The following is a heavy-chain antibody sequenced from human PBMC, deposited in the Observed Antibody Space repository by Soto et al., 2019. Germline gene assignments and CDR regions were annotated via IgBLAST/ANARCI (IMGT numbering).Heavy chain of an antibody. CDR2: IHSSGST. CDR1: GGTISGYY. CDR3: ARGRDEYKLGNV. Sequence: SETLSLTCTVTGGTISGYYWTWIRQSAGKGLEWIGQIHSSGSTYYNPSLKSRVTISVDTSKNQFSLKLTSLTAADTAIYYCARGRDEYKLGNVWGHGTTVTVSS. J-gene: IGHJ6*02. V-gene: IGHV4-4*07. D-gene: IGHD1-1*01.